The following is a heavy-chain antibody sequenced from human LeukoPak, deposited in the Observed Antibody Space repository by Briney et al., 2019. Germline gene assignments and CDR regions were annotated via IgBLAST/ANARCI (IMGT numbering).Heavy chain of an antibody. V-gene: IGHV4-34*01. D-gene: IGHD3-3*01. CDR1: GGSFSGYY. CDR3: ARDNYIVYYDFWSGYYRYFDC. CDR2: INHSGST. Sequence: PSETLSLTCAVYGGSFSGYYWSWIRQPPGKGLEWIGEINHSGSTNYNPSLKSRVTISVDTSKNQFSLKLSSVTAADTAVYYCARDNYIVYYDFWSGYYRYFDCWGQGTLVTVSS. J-gene: IGHJ4*02.